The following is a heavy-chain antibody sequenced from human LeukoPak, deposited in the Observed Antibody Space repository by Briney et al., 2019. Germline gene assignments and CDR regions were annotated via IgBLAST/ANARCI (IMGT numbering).Heavy chain of an antibody. CDR3: AREASKGLGGRGPFDY. V-gene: IGHV4-61*02. D-gene: IGHD1-26*01. Sequence: SETLSLTCTVSGGSISSGTYYWSWIRQPTGKGLEWIGRIYTSGSTNYNPSLKSRVTISVDTSKNQLSLNLSSVTPADTAVYYCAREASKGLGGRGPFDYWGQGTLVTVSS. CDR2: IYTSGST. J-gene: IGHJ4*02. CDR1: GGSISSGTYY.